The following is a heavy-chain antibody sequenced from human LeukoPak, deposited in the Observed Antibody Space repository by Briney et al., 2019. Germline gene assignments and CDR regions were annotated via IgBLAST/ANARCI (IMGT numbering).Heavy chain of an antibody. Sequence: ASVTVSRKASGYTFTGYYMHWVRQAPGQGLEWMGWINPNSGGTNYAQKFQGRVTMTRDTSISTAYMELSRLRSDDTAVYYCAREIEWELRGFDPWGQGTLVTVSS. CDR2: INPNSGGT. D-gene: IGHD1-26*01. CDR3: AREIEWELRGFDP. CDR1: GYTFTGYY. J-gene: IGHJ5*02. V-gene: IGHV1-2*02.